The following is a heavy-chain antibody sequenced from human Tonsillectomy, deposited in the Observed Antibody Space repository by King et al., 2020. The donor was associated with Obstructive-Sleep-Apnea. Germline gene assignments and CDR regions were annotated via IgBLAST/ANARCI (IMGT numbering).Heavy chain of an antibody. J-gene: IGHJ5*02. V-gene: IGHV3-15*01. CDR1: GFTFSDAW. CDR2: IKSKTDGGTI. D-gene: IGHD3-22*01. Sequence: VQLVESGGGLVQPGGSLKLSCAASGFTFSDAWMNWVRQAPGKGLEWVGRIKSKTDGGTIDYAAPVKGRFIISRDDSQNTLYLQMNSLKIEDTAVYYCTTEHSGEFFDTSGHYYVGHWFDPWGQGSLVTVSS. CDR3: TTEHSGEFFDTSGHYYVGHWFDP.